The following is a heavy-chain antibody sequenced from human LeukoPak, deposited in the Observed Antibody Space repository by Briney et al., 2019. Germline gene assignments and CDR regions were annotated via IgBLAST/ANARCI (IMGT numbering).Heavy chain of an antibody. D-gene: IGHD2-15*01. J-gene: IGHJ5*02. Sequence: PGGSLRLSCAASGFTFSSYWMHWVRQAPGKGLGWVSRINSDGSSTSYADSVKGRFTISRDNAKNTLYLQMNSLRAEDTAVYYCARDLGYCSGGSCYVYNWFDPWGQGTLVTVSS. V-gene: IGHV3-74*01. CDR2: INSDGSST. CDR1: GFTFSSYW. CDR3: ARDLGYCSGGSCYVYNWFDP.